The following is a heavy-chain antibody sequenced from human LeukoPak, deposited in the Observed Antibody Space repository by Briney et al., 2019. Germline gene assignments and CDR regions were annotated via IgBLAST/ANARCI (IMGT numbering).Heavy chain of an antibody. CDR1: GFTFSSYA. CDR3: AKSKTAAAGTGAFDI. V-gene: IGHV3-23*01. CDR2: FSASDGTT. J-gene: IGHJ3*02. Sequence: GGSLRLSCAASGFTFSSYAMSWVRQGPGKGLEWVSGFSASDGTTQYADSVRGRFTISRDNSKNTLFLQVNSLRAEDTAIYYCAKSKTAAAGTGAFDIWGQGTMVTVSS. D-gene: IGHD6-13*01.